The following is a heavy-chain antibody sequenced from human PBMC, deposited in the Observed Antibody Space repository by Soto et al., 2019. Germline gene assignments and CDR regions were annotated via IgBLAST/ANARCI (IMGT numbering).Heavy chain of an antibody. D-gene: IGHD3-22*01. V-gene: IGHV5-51*01. CDR1: GYSFTSYW. Sequence: GASLKISCKGSGYSFTSYWIGWVRQMSGKGLEWMGIIYPGDSDTRYSPSFQGQVTISADKSISTAYLQWSSLKASDTAMYYCARQYYGSSGPYQAFDIWGQGTMVTVSS. CDR2: IYPGDSDT. CDR3: ARQYYGSSGPYQAFDI. J-gene: IGHJ3*02.